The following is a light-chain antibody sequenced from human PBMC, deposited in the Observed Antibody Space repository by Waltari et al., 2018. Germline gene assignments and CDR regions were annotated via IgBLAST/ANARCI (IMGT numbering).Light chain of an antibody. J-gene: IGLJ1*01. Sequence: QSALTQPPSVSGSPGQSVTISCTGASSDVGSYNRVSWYQQPPGTAPKLLIFDVSKRPSGVPDRFSGSKSGNTASLTISGLQAEDEADYYCSSYTGSHTYVFGTGTKVTVL. V-gene: IGLV2-18*02. CDR1: SSDVGSYNR. CDR3: SSYTGSHTYV. CDR2: DVS.